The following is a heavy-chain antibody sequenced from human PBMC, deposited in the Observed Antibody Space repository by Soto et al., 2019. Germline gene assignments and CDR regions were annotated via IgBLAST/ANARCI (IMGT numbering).Heavy chain of an antibody. CDR3: ARPDRDFYGLDV. V-gene: IGHV3-13*05. Sequence: EVQLVESGGGLVQPGGSLRLSCEASGFTFRNYDMHWVRQGTGKGLEWVSGISAAGDPDYADSVEGRFTISRENAQNSFFLQMTSLRVGDTAVYYCARPDRDFYGLDVWGQGTTVIVSS. CDR2: ISAAGDP. J-gene: IGHJ6*02. CDR1: GFTFRNYD.